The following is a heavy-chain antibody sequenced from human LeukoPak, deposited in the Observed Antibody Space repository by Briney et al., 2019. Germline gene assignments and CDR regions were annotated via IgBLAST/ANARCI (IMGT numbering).Heavy chain of an antibody. CDR3: ARVRYYYDSSGYYLAGFDY. D-gene: IGHD3-22*01. CDR1: GGSINSGGYS. V-gene: IGHV4-30-2*01. J-gene: IGHJ4*02. CDR2: IYHSGST. Sequence: PSETLSLTCAVSGGSINSGGYSWSWIRQPPGKGLEWIGYIYHSGSTYYNPSLKSRVTISVDRSKNQFSLKLSSVTAADTAVYYCARVRYYYDSSGYYLAGFDYWGQGTLVIVSS.